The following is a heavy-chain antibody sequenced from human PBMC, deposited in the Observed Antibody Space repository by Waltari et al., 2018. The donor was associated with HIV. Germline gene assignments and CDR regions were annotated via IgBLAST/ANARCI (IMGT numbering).Heavy chain of an antibody. J-gene: IGHJ5*02. Sequence: QLQLQESGPGLVKPSETLSLTCTVPGGSISSSSYYWGWLRQPPGKGLEWIGSIYYSGSTYYNPSLKSRVTISVDTSKNQFSLKLSSVTAADTAVYYCARQQYCSGGSCPYNWFDPWGQGTLVTVSS. CDR3: ARQQYCSGGSCPYNWFDP. V-gene: IGHV4-39*01. CDR2: IYYSGST. D-gene: IGHD2-15*01. CDR1: GGSISSSSYY.